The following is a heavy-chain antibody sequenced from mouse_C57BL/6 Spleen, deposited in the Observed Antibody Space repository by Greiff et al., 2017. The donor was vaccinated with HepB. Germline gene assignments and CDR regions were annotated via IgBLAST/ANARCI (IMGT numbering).Heavy chain of an antibody. Sequence: EVQLKESGPELVKPGASVKIPCKASGYTFTDYNMDWVKQSHGKSLEWIGDINPNNGGTIYNQKFKGKATLTVDKSSSTAYMELRSLTSEDTAVYYCARRDTTVEFAYWGQGTLVTVSA. J-gene: IGHJ3*01. V-gene: IGHV1-18*01. CDR1: GYTFTDYN. CDR2: INPNNGGT. CDR3: ARRDTTVEFAY. D-gene: IGHD1-1*01.